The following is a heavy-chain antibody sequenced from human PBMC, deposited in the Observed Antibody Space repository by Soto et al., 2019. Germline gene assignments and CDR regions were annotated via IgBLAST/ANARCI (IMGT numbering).Heavy chain of an antibody. J-gene: IGHJ4*02. CDR1: GFTFSDYY. CDR2: ISSSSSYT. V-gene: IGHV3-11*06. Sequence: PGGSLRLSCAASGFTFSDYYMSWIRQAPGKGLEWVSYISSSSSYTNYADSVKGRFTISRDNAKNSLYLQMNSLRAEDTAVCYCARGSITMIVVDTFDYWGQGTLVTVSS. D-gene: IGHD3-22*01. CDR3: ARGSITMIVVDTFDY.